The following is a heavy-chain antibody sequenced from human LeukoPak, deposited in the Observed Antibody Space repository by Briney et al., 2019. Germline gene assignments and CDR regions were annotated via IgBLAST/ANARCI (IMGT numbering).Heavy chain of an antibody. Sequence: GGTLRLSCAASGFTFSSYGMSWVRQAPGKGLEWVSAISGSGGSTYYADSAKGRFTISRDNSKNTLYLQMNSLRAEDTAVYYCAKDYNYDSSGYYYYFDYWGQGTLVTVSS. J-gene: IGHJ4*02. CDR1: GFTFSSYG. CDR2: ISGSGGST. V-gene: IGHV3-23*01. D-gene: IGHD3-22*01. CDR3: AKDYNYDSSGYYYYFDY.